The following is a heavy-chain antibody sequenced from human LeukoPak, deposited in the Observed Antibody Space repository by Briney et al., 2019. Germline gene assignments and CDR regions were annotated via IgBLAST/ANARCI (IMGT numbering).Heavy chain of an antibody. Sequence: ASVKVSCKASGYTFTGYYMHWVRQAPGQGLEWMGRINPNSGGTNYAQKFQGRVTMTRDTSISTAYMELSRLRSDDTAVYYCARSPRGDFWSGYYTDWGQGTLVTVSS. CDR3: ARSPRGDFWSGYYTD. J-gene: IGHJ4*02. D-gene: IGHD3-3*01. CDR2: INPNSGGT. V-gene: IGHV1-2*06. CDR1: GYTFTGYY.